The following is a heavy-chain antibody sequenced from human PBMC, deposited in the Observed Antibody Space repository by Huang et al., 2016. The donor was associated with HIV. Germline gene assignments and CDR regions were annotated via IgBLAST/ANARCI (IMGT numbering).Heavy chain of an antibody. Sequence: QVQLVQSGAEVKKPGASVKVSCKASGYTFTSSGISWVRQAPGQGLEWMGWISANNGNINYAQKLQGRVTMTTDTSTSTAYMEVRSLRSDDTAVYYCARDNRRVNMVRGVMDNWGQGTLVTVSS. D-gene: IGHD3-10*01. J-gene: IGHJ4*02. CDR3: ARDNRRVNMVRGVMDN. V-gene: IGHV1-18*01. CDR2: ISANNGNI. CDR1: GYTFTSSG.